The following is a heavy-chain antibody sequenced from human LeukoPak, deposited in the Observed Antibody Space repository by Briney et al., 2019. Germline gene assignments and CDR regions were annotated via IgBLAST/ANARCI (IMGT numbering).Heavy chain of an antibody. Sequence: GASVKVSCKASGYTFTSYYMHWVRQAPGQGLEWMGIINPSGGSTSYAQKFQGRVTMTRDMSTSTVYMELSSLRSEDTAVYYCARVAIRLRLIDYWGQGTLVTVSS. CDR2: INPSGGST. J-gene: IGHJ4*02. CDR3: ARVAIRLRLIDY. CDR1: GYTFTSYY. V-gene: IGHV1-46*01. D-gene: IGHD5-12*01.